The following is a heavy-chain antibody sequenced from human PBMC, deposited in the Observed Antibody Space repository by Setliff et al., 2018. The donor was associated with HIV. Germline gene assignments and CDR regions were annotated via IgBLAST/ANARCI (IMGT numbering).Heavy chain of an antibody. Sequence: GGSLRLSCAASGFTFSNFWMHWVRQAPGKGLEWVASISPDGNRNHCVGSVKGRFTASRDNAKSSLYLQMNSLRAEDTAVYYCARVLLRTNAVYGVVSNRFDPWGQGTLVTVS. CDR1: GFTFSNFW. V-gene: IGHV3-7*03. CDR3: ARVLLRTNAVYGVVSNRFDP. D-gene: IGHD2-8*01. CDR2: ISPDGNRN. J-gene: IGHJ5*02.